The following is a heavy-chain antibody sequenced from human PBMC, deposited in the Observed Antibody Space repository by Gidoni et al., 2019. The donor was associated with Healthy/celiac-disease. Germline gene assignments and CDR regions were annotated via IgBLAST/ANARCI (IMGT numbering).Heavy chain of an antibody. J-gene: IGHJ4*02. CDR3: ARGGQVGATTFDY. V-gene: IGHV3-21*01. CDR2: ISSSSSYI. Sequence: EVQLVESGGGLVKPGGSLRLSCAASGFTFSSYSMNWVRQAPGKGLEWVSSISSSSSYIYYADSVKGRFTISRDNAKNSLYLQMNSLRAEDTAVYYCARGGQVGATTFDYWGQGTLVTVSS. D-gene: IGHD1-26*01. CDR1: GFTFSSYS.